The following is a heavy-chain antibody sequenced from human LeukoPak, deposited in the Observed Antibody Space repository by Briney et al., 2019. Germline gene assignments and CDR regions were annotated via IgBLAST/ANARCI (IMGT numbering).Heavy chain of an antibody. D-gene: IGHD6-19*01. Sequence: GGSLRLSCAASGFTFSSYGMHRVRQAPGKGLGWVAVISYDGSNKYYADSVKGRFTISRDNSKNTLYLQMNSLRAEDTAVYYCAKGFWFESSGLFYWGQGTLVTVSS. J-gene: IGHJ4*02. CDR2: ISYDGSNK. CDR1: GFTFSSYG. V-gene: IGHV3-30*18. CDR3: AKGFWFESSGLFY.